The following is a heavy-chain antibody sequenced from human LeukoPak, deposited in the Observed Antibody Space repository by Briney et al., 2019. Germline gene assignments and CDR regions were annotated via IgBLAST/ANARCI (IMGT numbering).Heavy chain of an antibody. CDR1: GFTFTIHS. J-gene: IGHJ4*02. CDR2: ISGSGGST. Sequence: GGSLRLSCAASGFTFTIHSMSWVRQAPGKGLEWVSAISGSGGSTYYADSVKGRFTISRDNSKNTLYLQMNSLRAEDTAVYYCAKGCSGGSCYGYWGQGTLVTVSS. CDR3: AKGCSGGSCYGY. V-gene: IGHV3-23*01. D-gene: IGHD2-15*01.